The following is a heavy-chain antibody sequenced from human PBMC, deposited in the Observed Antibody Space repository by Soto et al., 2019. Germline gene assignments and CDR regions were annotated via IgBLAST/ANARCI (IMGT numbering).Heavy chain of an antibody. CDR2: IYYSGST. V-gene: IGHV4-59*08. D-gene: IGHD2-15*01. CDR3: ARHKYCSGGSCLYYFDY. J-gene: IGHJ4*02. Sequence: SETLSLTCTVSGGSISSYYWSLLRQPPGKGLEWIGYIYYSGSTNYNPSLKSRVTISVDTSKNQFSLKLSSVTAADTAVYYCARHKYCSGGSCLYYFDYWGQGTLVTVSS. CDR1: GGSISSYY.